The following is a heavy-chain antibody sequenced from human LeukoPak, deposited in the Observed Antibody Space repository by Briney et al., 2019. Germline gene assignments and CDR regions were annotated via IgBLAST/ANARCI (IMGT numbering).Heavy chain of an antibody. Sequence: GGSLRLSCAASGFTFSSYAMSWVRQAPGKGLEWVSTISGSGGSTYYADSVKGRFTISRDNSKNTLFLQLNSLRAEDTAVYYCASILGSGSHNDYWGQGTLVTVS. D-gene: IGHD3-10*01. V-gene: IGHV3-23*01. J-gene: IGHJ4*02. CDR2: ISGSGGST. CDR3: ASILGSGSHNDY. CDR1: GFTFSSYA.